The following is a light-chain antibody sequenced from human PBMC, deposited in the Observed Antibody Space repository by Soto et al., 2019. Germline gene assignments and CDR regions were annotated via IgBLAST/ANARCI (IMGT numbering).Light chain of an antibody. Sequence: EIVLTQSPATLSSSPGERATLSCRASQHIWSYLAWYQQKPGQAPRLLMYDASKRATGIPARFSGSGSGTDFTLTISSLEPEDFAVYYCQQRSRWPWTFGQGTKLDIK. CDR2: DAS. CDR1: QHIWSY. J-gene: IGKJ1*01. CDR3: QQRSRWPWT. V-gene: IGKV3-11*01.